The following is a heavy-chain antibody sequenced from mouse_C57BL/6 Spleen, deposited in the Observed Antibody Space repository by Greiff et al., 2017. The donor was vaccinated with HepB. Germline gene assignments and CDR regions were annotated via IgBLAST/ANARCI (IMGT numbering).Heavy chain of an antibody. Sequence: GGGLVQPKGSLKLSCAASGFSFNTYAMNWVRQAPGKGLEWVARIRSKSNNYATYYADSVKDRFTISRDDSESMLYLQMNNLKTEDTAMYYCVRQTVAWFAYWGQGTLVTVSA. CDR2: IRSKSNNYAT. CDR1: GFSFNTYA. V-gene: IGHV10-1*01. D-gene: IGHD4-1*01. CDR3: VRQTVAWFAY. J-gene: IGHJ3*01.